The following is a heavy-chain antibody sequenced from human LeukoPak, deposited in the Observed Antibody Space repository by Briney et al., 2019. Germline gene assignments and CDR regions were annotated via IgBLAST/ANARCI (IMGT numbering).Heavy chain of an antibody. D-gene: IGHD3-22*01. CDR2: INPSGGST. J-gene: IGHJ4*02. V-gene: IGHV1-46*01. CDR1: GYTFTSYY. Sequence: ASVKVSCKASGYTFTSYYMHWVRQAPGQGLEWMGIINPSGGSTSYAQKFQGRVAVTRDTSTSTVYMELSSLRSEDTAVYYCARDPRPDDSSGYFGYWGQGTLVTVSS. CDR3: ARDPRPDDSSGYFGY.